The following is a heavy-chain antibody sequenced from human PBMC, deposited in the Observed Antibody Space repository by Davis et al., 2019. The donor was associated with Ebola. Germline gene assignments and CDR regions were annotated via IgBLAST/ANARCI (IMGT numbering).Heavy chain of an antibody. V-gene: IGHV3-23*01. CDR3: AKGGYSYAYNWFDP. CDR2: ISGSGGST. Sequence: PGGSLRLSCAASGFTFSSYAMSWVRQAPGKGLEWVSGISGSGGSTYYADSVKGRFTISRDNSKNTLYLQLNSLRTEDTAVFYCAKGGYSYAYNWFDPWGQGTLVTVSS. D-gene: IGHD5-18*01. J-gene: IGHJ5*02. CDR1: GFTFSSYA.